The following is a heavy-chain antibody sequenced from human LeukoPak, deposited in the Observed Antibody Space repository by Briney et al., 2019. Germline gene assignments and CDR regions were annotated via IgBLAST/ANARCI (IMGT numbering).Heavy chain of an antibody. CDR2: IYYSGST. J-gene: IGHJ4*02. D-gene: IGHD4-23*01. CDR3: AREYGGVDY. CDR1: GGSISSYY. Sequence: SETLSLTCTVSGGSISSYYRSWIRQPPGKGLEWIGYIYYSGSTNYNPSLKSRVTISVDTSKNQFSLKLSSVTAADTAVYYCAREYGGVDYWGQGTLVTVSS. V-gene: IGHV4-59*01.